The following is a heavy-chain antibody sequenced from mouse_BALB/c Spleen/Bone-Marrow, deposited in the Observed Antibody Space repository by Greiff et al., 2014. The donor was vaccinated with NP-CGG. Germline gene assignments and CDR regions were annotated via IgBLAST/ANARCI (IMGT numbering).Heavy chain of an antibody. CDR1: GYTFTSYW. CDR2: INPSTGYT. Sequence: VQLQQSGAELAKPGASVEMSCKASGYTFTSYWMHWVKQRPGQGLEWIGYINPSTGYTEYNQKFKDKATLTADKSSSTAYMQLSSLTSEDSAVYYCARGYYGSSLVYWGQGTLVTVSA. V-gene: IGHV1-7*01. J-gene: IGHJ3*01. CDR3: ARGYYGSSLVY. D-gene: IGHD1-1*01.